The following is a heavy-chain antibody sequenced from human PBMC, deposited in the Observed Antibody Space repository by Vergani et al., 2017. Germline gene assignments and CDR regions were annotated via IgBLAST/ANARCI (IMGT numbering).Heavy chain of an antibody. CDR2: IYTSGST. CDR1: GGSISSYY. CDR3: ARISQRYNWNYGRRSDAFDI. V-gene: IGHV4-4*07. Sequence: QVQLQESGPGLVKPSETLSLTCTVSGGSISSYYWNWIRQPAGKGLEWIGRIYTSGSTNYNPSLKSRVTMSVDTSKNQFSLKLSSVTAADTAVYYCARISQRYNWNYGRRSDAFDIWGQGTMVTVSS. J-gene: IGHJ3*02. D-gene: IGHD1-7*01.